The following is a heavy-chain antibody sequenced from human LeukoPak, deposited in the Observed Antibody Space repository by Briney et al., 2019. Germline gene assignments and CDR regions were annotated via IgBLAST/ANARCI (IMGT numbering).Heavy chain of an antibody. CDR3: ARGGPVPYYFDY. Sequence: SETLSLTCTVSGGSISSGSYYWSWIRQPAGKGLEWIGRIYTSGSTNYNPSLKSRVTISVDTSKNQFSLKLSSVTAADTAVYYCARGGPVPYYFDYWGQGTLVTVSS. V-gene: IGHV4-61*02. D-gene: IGHD6-6*01. CDR2: IYTSGST. CDR1: GGSISSGSYY. J-gene: IGHJ4*02.